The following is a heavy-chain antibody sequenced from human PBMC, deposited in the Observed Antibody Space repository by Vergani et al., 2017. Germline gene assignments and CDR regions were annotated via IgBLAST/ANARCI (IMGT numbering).Heavy chain of an antibody. CDR3: AGSHVGATSYFRH. CDR1: GGTFSSYT. Sequence: QVQLVQSGAEVKKPGSSVKVSCKASGGTFSSYTISWVRQAPGQGLEWMGRIIPILGIANYAQKFQGRVPITADKSTSTAYMELSSLRSEDTAVYYCAGSHVGATSYFRHWGQGTLVTVSS. J-gene: IGHJ1*01. V-gene: IGHV1-69*02. D-gene: IGHD1-26*01. CDR2: IIPILGIA.